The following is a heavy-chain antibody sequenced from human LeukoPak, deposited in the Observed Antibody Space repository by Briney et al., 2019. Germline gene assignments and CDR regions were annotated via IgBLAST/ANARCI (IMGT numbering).Heavy chain of an antibody. CDR3: ARSKALRLDDIYY. D-gene: IGHD3-9*01. Sequence: RASVKVSCKASGGTFSSYAISWVRQAPGQGLEWMGGIIPIFGTANYAQKFQGRVTITADESTSTAYMELSSLRSKDTAVCYCARSKALRLDDIYYWGQGTLVTVSS. J-gene: IGHJ4*02. CDR2: IIPIFGTA. CDR1: GGTFSSYA. V-gene: IGHV1-69*13.